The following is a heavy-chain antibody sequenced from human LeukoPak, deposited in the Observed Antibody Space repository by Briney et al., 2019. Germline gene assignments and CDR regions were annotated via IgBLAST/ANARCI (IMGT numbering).Heavy chain of an antibody. Sequence: QPGGSLRLTCAASGFTFNSHAMTWVRQAPGKGLEWISGISASWGATDHADSVKGRFTISRDNSKNTVYLQMNSLRAEDTAVYYCARAPTGGDYSFDIWGQGTMVTVSS. CDR3: ARAPTGGDYSFDI. CDR2: ISASWGAT. V-gene: IGHV3-23*01. D-gene: IGHD4-17*01. J-gene: IGHJ3*02. CDR1: GFTFNSHA.